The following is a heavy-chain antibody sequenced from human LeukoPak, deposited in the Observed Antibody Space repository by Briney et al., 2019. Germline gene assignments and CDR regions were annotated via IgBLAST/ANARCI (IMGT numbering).Heavy chain of an antibody. D-gene: IGHD3-16*02. CDR2: ISPYTGNT. CDR3: ARDLYDHVWGSYRPYFDL. CDR1: GYTFASSYG. V-gene: IGHV1-18*04. J-gene: IGHJ4*02. Sequence: ASVKVSCEASGYTFASSYGISWMRQAPGQGLEWMGSISPYTGNTKYAERLQGRVIMTTDTSTRTAYMELRSVRSDDTAVYYCARDLYDHVWGSYRPYFDLWGQGTLVTVSS.